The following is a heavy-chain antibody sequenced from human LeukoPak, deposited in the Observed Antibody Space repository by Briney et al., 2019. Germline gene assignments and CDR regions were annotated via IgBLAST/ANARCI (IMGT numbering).Heavy chain of an antibody. CDR3: ARLCSTSCNDAFDI. D-gene: IGHD2-2*01. CDR1: GASIRSYY. J-gene: IGHJ3*02. CDR2: IYYSGSP. Sequence: SETLSLTCTVSGASIRSYYWSWIRQPPGKGLEWIGYIYYSGSPNYNPSLKSRATLSVDTSKNQFSLKLSSVTAADTAVYYCARLCSTSCNDAFDIWGQGTMVTVSS. V-gene: IGHV4-59*01.